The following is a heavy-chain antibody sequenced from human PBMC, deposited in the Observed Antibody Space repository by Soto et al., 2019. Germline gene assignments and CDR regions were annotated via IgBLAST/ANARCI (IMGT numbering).Heavy chain of an antibody. Sequence: PGWSLKLACESSGFSFTTYSMHWVRQAPGKGLEWVSSIGRRSDIYYADSVNGRFTVSRDNAKNSVSLQMNSLGDEDTAVYYCAREETAWPLAYGLDVWGQGTTVT. CDR3: AREETAWPLAYGLDV. V-gene: IGHV3-21*01. D-gene: IGHD2-21*02. CDR2: IGRRSDI. CDR1: GFSFTTYS. J-gene: IGHJ6*02.